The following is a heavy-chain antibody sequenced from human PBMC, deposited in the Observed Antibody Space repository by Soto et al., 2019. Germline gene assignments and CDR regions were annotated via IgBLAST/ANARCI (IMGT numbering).Heavy chain of an antibody. CDR2: ISGSGGST. Sequence: PGESLKISCAASGFTFSSYAMSWVRQAPGKGLEWVSAISGSGGSTYYADSVKGRFTISRDNSKNTLYLQMNSLRAEDTAVYYCAKDEGRAHQLLYVHYYYGMDVWGQGTTVTVSS. V-gene: IGHV3-23*01. J-gene: IGHJ6*02. CDR1: GFTFSSYA. D-gene: IGHD2-2*02. CDR3: AKDEGRAHQLLYVHYYYGMDV.